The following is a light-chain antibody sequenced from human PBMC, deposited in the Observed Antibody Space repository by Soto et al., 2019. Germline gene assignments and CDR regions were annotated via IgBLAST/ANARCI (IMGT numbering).Light chain of an antibody. Sequence: DIQMTQSPSSVSASVGDRVTITCRASQGINNYLAWFQQKPGKAPKRLIYAASTLQTGVPSRFSGSGSGTEFSLTISSLQPEDFATYYCLQHNTSPLTFGGGTKVDNK. V-gene: IGKV1-17*03. J-gene: IGKJ4*01. CDR3: LQHNTSPLT. CDR1: QGINNY. CDR2: AAS.